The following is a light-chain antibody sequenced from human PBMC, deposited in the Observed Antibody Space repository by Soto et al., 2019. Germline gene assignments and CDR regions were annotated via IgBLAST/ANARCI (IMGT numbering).Light chain of an antibody. J-gene: IGKJ1*01. CDR2: GAS. V-gene: IGKV3-15*01. Sequence: EVVMTQAPATLSGSPGERATLSCRASQSVSSNLAWYQQKPGQAPRLLIYGASTRATGIPARFSGSGSGTDFTLTISSLQSEDFAVYYCQQYNSYLRTFGQGTKVDIK. CDR3: QQYNSYLRT. CDR1: QSVSSN.